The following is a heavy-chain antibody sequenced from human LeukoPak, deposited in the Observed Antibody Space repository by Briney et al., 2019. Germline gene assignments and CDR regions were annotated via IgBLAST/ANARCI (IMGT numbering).Heavy chain of an antibody. CDR1: GGSFSGYY. J-gene: IGHJ4*02. CDR2: INHSGST. Sequence: SETLSLTCAVYGGSFSGYYWSWIRQPPGKGLEWIGEINHSGSTNYNPSLKSRVTISVDTSKNQFSPKLSSVTAADTAVYYCARGSPGDYYGSGNFDYWGQGTLVTVSS. D-gene: IGHD3-10*01. CDR3: ARGSPGDYYGSGNFDY. V-gene: IGHV4-34*01.